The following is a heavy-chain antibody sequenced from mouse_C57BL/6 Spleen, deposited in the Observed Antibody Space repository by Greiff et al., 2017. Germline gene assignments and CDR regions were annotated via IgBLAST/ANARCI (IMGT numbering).Heavy chain of an antibody. V-gene: IGHV1-62-2*01. CDR1: GYTFTEYT. CDR3: AREGYYGSSFYYFDY. Sequence: QVHVKQSGAELVKPGASVKLSCKASGYTFTEYTIHWVKQRSGQGLEWIGWFYPGSGSIKYNEKFKDKATLTADKSSSTVYMELSRLTSEDSAVYFCAREGYYGSSFYYFDYWGQGTTLTVSS. J-gene: IGHJ2*01. D-gene: IGHD1-1*01. CDR2: FYPGSGSI.